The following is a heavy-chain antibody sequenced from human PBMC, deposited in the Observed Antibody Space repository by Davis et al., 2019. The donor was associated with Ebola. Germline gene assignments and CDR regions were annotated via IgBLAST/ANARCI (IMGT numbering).Heavy chain of an antibody. CDR2: LWPDGSHA. V-gene: IGHV3-33*01. CDR1: GFEFTTYT. Sequence: PGGSLRLSCAASGFEFTTYTMHWVRQAPGKGLEWVADLWPDGSHANYADSVRGRSTISRDNSKNTLYLQIDTLRADDTGVYYCARDRSWILFDYWGQGTLASVSS. CDR3: ARDRSWILFDY. D-gene: IGHD5-18*01. J-gene: IGHJ4*02.